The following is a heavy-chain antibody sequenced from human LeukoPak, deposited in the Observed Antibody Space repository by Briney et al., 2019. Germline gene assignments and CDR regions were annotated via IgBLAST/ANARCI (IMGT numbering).Heavy chain of an antibody. Sequence: PGRSLRLSCAGSGFTFSNYGIHWVRQAPGKGLEWVTAISYDGSLKYYADSVRGRFTISRDNSRNTLYLQMNSLTTDDTAIYYCARVSLERQLWLPFDYWGQGTLVTVSS. CDR3: ARVSLERQLWLPFDY. D-gene: IGHD5-18*01. CDR2: ISYDGSLK. V-gene: IGHV3-30*03. J-gene: IGHJ4*02. CDR1: GFTFSNYG.